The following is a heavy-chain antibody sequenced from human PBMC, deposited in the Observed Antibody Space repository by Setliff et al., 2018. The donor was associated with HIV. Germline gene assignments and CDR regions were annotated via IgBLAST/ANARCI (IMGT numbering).Heavy chain of an antibody. Sequence: GGSLRLSCTASGFSFRNFGMTWVRQAPGKGLEWVSSIKGDGREKYYVGSVKGRFTISRDNAKRSLYLQMNRLKTDDTAFYYCATFADGPDSWGQGTLVTVSS. CDR3: ATFADGPDS. CDR1: GFSFRNFG. V-gene: IGHV3-7*01. D-gene: IGHD3-3*01. J-gene: IGHJ4*02. CDR2: IKGDGREK.